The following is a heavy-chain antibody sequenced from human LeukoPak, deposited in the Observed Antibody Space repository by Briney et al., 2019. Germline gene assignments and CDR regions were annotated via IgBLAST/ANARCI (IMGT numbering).Heavy chain of an antibody. CDR1: GYTFARYY. D-gene: IGHD3-22*01. Sequence: ASVKVSCKASGYTFARYYIHWVRQAPGQGLELMGIINPSGGSTRYAQKFQVRVTMTRDKSTSTVYLELSSLRSDDTDVYYCARGGYYVSSGSFDPWGQGTLVTVSS. V-gene: IGHV1-46*01. J-gene: IGHJ5*02. CDR3: ARGGYYVSSGSFDP. CDR2: INPSGGST.